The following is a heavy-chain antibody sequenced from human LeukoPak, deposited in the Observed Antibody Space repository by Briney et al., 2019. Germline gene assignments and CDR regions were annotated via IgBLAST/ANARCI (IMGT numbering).Heavy chain of an antibody. Sequence: PGGSLRLSRAASGFSFKSYGMSWVRQPPGKGLEWIGKIHHTGGTNYNPSLKSRVTISLEKSKNQFSVKLSSVTAADTAVYYCAREHIAADTRDAFDIWGQGTMVTVSS. D-gene: IGHD6-13*01. CDR2: IHHTGGT. CDR1: GFSFKSYG. V-gene: IGHV4-4*02. J-gene: IGHJ3*02. CDR3: AREHIAADTRDAFDI.